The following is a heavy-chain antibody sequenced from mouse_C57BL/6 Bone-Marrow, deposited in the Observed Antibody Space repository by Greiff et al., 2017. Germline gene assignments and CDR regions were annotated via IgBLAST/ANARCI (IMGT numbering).Heavy chain of an antibody. Sequence: EVKVVESGGGLVKPGGSLKLSCAASGFTFSDYGMHWVRQAPEKGLEWVAYISSGSSTIYYADTVKGRFTISRDNAKNTLFLQMTSLRSEDTAMYYCAKNYGSSPWFAYWGQVALVTVSA. CDR1: GFTFSDYG. CDR3: AKNYGSSPWFAY. CDR2: ISSGSSTI. V-gene: IGHV5-17*01. D-gene: IGHD1-1*01. J-gene: IGHJ3*01.